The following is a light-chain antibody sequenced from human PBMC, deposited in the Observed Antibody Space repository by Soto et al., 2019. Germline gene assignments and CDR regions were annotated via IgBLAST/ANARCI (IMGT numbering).Light chain of an antibody. CDR2: GAS. CDR1: QSVTSN. Sequence: EIVMTQSPATLSVSPGERATISCRASQSVTSNLAWYQQKPGQAPRLLIYGASTRATGIPARFSGSGSGTEFTLTISRLQSEDFAVYYCQQYNSWPPTFGQGTRLEIK. J-gene: IGKJ5*01. CDR3: QQYNSWPPT. V-gene: IGKV3-15*01.